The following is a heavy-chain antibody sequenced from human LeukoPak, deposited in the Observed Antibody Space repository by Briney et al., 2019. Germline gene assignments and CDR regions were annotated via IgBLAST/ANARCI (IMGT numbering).Heavy chain of an antibody. J-gene: IGHJ6*03. V-gene: IGHV1-8*01. Sequence: ASVKVSCKASGYTFTSYDINWVRQATGQGLEWMGWMNPNSGNTGYAQKFQGRVTMTRNTSISTAYMELSSLGSEDTAVYYCARGENWGAPYYYYYMDVWGKGTTVTVSS. CDR1: GYTFTSYD. CDR3: ARGENWGAPYYYYYMDV. D-gene: IGHD7-27*01. CDR2: MNPNSGNT.